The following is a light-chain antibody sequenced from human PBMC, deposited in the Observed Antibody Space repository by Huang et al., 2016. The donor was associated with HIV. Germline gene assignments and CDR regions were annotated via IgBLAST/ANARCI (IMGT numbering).Light chain of an antibody. V-gene: IGKV3-11*01. CDR3: QQRSEWFT. CDR2: DAS. CDR1: QSISTY. Sequence: EIVLTQSPATLSLSPGERATLSCRASQSISTYLAWYQHRPGQSPRRLIYDASKRAVGVPTRFSGRGSGTDFTLTISSLEPEDFAVYFCQQRSEWFTFGGGTRVDI. J-gene: IGKJ4*01.